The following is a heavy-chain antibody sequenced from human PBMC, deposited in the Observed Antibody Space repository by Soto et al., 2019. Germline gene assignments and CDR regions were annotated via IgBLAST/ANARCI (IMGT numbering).Heavy chain of an antibody. V-gene: IGHV3-30*04. CDR3: AGSIGYYSGLSY. CDR2: ISYDGSNQ. CDR1: GFAFSNYA. J-gene: IGHJ4*02. Sequence: GGSMRLACEVAGFAFSNYAMRWVRQAPGKGLEWVAVISYDGSNQYYAESVRGRFTISRDNSKNTLYLQMTSLRADDTAIFHCAGSIGYYSGLSYWGLGTRATVSS. D-gene: IGHD3-22*01.